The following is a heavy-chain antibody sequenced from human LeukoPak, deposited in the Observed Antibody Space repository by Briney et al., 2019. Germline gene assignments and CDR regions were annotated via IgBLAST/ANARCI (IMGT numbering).Heavy chain of an antibody. Sequence: PSETLSLTCAVSGASISAYYWTWIRQPPGGGLEWIGHLFTPGSTDYNPSLTSRVTISADSSKNQFSLTLRSVTAADTAVYFCARFGSGYSYYLDNWGQGTLVIVSS. CDR2: LFTPGST. V-gene: IGHV4-4*09. CDR1: GASISAYY. CDR3: ARFGSGYSYYLDN. D-gene: IGHD2-15*01. J-gene: IGHJ4*02.